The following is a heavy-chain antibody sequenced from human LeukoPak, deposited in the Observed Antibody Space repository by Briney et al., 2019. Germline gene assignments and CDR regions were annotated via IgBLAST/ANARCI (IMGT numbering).Heavy chain of an antibody. D-gene: IGHD3-3*01. CDR1: GGSISSYY. V-gene: IGHV4-59*01. CDR3: ASRSSIWSGYQDTLYYFDS. Sequence: TSETLSLTCTAPGGSISSYYWSWIRKPPGKRLEWIGHIYYSGSTNYIPSLKGRVTISVDTSKNQFSLKLSSVTAADTAVYYCASRSSIWSGYQDTLYYFDSWGQGTLVTVSS. J-gene: IGHJ4*02. CDR2: IYYSGST.